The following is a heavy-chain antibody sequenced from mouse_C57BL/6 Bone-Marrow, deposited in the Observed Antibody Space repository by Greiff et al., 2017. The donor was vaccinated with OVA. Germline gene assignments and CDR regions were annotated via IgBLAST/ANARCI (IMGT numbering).Heavy chain of an antibody. CDR2: INSDGGST. D-gene: IGHD2-5*01. CDR1: EFAFPSHD. J-gene: IGHJ2*01. CDR3: ARQRNSNSYFDY. V-gene: IGHV5-2*01. Sequence: EVQGVESGGGLVQPGESLTLSCDSNEFAFPSHDMSWVRKTPEKRLELVAAINSDGGSTYYPDPMARRFIISRDNTKRTLYLQMSSLRSEDTALYYCARQRNSNSYFDYWGQGTTLTVSS.